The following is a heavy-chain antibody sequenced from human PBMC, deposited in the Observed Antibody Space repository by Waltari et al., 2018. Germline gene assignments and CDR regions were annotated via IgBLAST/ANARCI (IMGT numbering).Heavy chain of an antibody. CDR1: GFTFSSYS. V-gene: IGHV3-21*01. D-gene: IGHD6-19*01. J-gene: IGHJ4*02. CDR2: ISSSSSYI. Sequence: EVQLVESGGGLVKPGGSLRLSCAASGFTFSSYSMNWVRQAPGKGLEWVSSISSSSSYIYYADSVKGRFTISRDNAKNSLYLQMNSLRAEDTAVYYCARDPSIAVASDYWGQGTLVTVSS. CDR3: ARDPSIAVASDY.